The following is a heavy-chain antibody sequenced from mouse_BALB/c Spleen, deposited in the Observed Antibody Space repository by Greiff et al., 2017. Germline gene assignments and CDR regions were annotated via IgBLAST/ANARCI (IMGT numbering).Heavy chain of an antibody. CDR1: GYTFTEYT. Sequence: QVHVKQSGAELVKPGASVKLSCKASGYTFTEYTIHWVKQRSGQGLEWIGCFYPGCGSIKYNEKFKDKATLTADKSSSTVYMELSRLTSEDSAVYFCARHEDPAEGYDVMDYWGQGTSVTVSS. CDR3: ARHEDPAEGYDVMDY. V-gene: IGHV1-62-2*01. J-gene: IGHJ4*01. D-gene: IGHD2-2*01. CDR2: FYPGCGSI.